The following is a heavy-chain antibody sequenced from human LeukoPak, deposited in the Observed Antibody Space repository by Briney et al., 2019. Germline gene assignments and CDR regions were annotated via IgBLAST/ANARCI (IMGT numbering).Heavy chain of an antibody. D-gene: IGHD1-7*01. CDR2: FDPEDGET. Sequence: ASVKVSCTVSGYTLTELSMHWVRQAPGKGLEWMGGFDPEDGETTYAQKFQGRVTMTEDTSTDTAYMELSSLRSEDTAVYYCATDRPRITGTIYGMDVWGQGTTVTVSS. CDR3: ATDRPRITGTIYGMDV. V-gene: IGHV1-24*01. J-gene: IGHJ6*02. CDR1: GYTLTELS.